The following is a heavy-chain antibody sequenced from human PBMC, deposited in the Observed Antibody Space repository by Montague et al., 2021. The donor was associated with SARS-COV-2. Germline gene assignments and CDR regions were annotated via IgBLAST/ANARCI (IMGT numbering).Heavy chain of an antibody. V-gene: IGHV4-39*02. D-gene: IGHD3-22*01. CDR3: ERLKRNFDSSGSISAFDF. J-gene: IGHJ3*01. Sequence: SETLSLTCTVSGASITNNIDYWAWIRQPQGKGLEWIGSIYYTGNTYYNPSLKSRVTISVVTSKNHFTLKLSSVTAAETAVYYCERLKRNFDSSGSISAFDFWGQGTKVTVSS. CDR2: IYYTGNT. CDR1: GASITNNIDY.